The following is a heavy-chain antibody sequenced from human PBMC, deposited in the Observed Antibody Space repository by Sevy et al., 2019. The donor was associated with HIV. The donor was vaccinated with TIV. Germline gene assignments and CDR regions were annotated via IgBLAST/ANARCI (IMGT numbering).Heavy chain of an antibody. Sequence: SETLSLTCTVSGGSIASGDHTWTWIRQPPGQALEWIGYVIHSGGTFYNPSLRSRFTISVDTSKNQFSLNLSSVTAADTAVYYCAREVVLQCYFDYWGQGILVTVSS. J-gene: IGHJ4*02. D-gene: IGHD2-15*01. V-gene: IGHV4-30-2*01. CDR1: GGSIASGDHT. CDR2: VIHSGGT. CDR3: AREVVLQCYFDY.